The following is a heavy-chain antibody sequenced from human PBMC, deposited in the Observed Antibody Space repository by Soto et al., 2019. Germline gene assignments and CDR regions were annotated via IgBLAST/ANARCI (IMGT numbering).Heavy chain of an antibody. Sequence: GESLKISCKGSGYSFTSYWIGWVRQMPGKGLEWMGIIYPGDSDTRYSPSFQGQVTISVDKSISTTYLQWSSLRASDTAMYYCAKLGYYYDSIGYYTPSSWGQGTLVTVSS. D-gene: IGHD3-22*01. CDR1: GYSFTSYW. J-gene: IGHJ5*02. CDR2: IYPGDSDT. CDR3: AKLGYYYDSIGYYTPSS. V-gene: IGHV5-51*01.